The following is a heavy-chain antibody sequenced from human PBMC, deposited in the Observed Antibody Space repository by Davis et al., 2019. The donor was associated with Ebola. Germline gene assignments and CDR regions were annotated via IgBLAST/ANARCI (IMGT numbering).Heavy chain of an antibody. J-gene: IGHJ4*02. CDR3: ARGGWWVGSSSWPRLDY. CDR1: GGSISSYY. Sequence: PSETLSLTCTVSGGSISSYYWSWIRQPAGKGLEWIGRIYTSGSTNYNPSLKSRVSISVDTSKNQFSLKLSSVTAADTAVYYCARGGWWVGSSSWPRLDYWGQGTLVTVSS. CDR2: IYTSGST. D-gene: IGHD6-13*01. V-gene: IGHV4-4*07.